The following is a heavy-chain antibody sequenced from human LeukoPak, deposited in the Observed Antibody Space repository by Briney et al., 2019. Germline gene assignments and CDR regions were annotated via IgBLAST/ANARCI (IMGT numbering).Heavy chain of an antibody. V-gene: IGHV3-30*18. Sequence: GGSLRLSCAASGFTFSSYGMHWVRQAPGKGLEWVAVISYDGSNKYYADSVKGRFTISRDNSKNMLYLQMNSLRAEDTAVYYCAKLLSDYWGQGTLVTVSS. J-gene: IGHJ4*02. D-gene: IGHD1-26*01. CDR2: ISYDGSNK. CDR1: GFTFSSYG. CDR3: AKLLSDY.